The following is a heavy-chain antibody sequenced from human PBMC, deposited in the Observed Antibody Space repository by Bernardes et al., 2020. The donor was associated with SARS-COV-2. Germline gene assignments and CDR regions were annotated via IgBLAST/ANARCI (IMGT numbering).Heavy chain of an antibody. CDR1: GYTLTELS. D-gene: IGHD2-2*01. Sequence: ASVKVSCKVSGYTLTELSMHWVRQAPGKELEWMGGFAPEDGETIYAQKFQGRVTMTEDTSADTAYMELSSLRSEDTAVYYCATGPALVPAAREAWFDPWGQGTLVTGSS. J-gene: IGHJ5*02. CDR2: FAPEDGET. CDR3: ATGPALVPAAREAWFDP. V-gene: IGHV1-24*01.